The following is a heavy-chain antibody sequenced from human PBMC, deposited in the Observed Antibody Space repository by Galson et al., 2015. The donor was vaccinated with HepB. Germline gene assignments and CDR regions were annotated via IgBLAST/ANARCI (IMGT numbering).Heavy chain of an antibody. CDR3: ARERETTPGVVIPDAFDI. D-gene: IGHD3-3*01. CDR1: GFNLKIYE. J-gene: IGHJ3*02. V-gene: IGHV3-48*03. CDR2: ISDSGSGI. Sequence: SLRLSCAASGFNLKIYEMNWVRQAPGKGLEWISFISDSGSGIFYADSVTGRFTISRDNAKNSLYLQMNSLRAEDTAVYYCARERETTPGVVIPDAFDIWGQWTMVTVSS.